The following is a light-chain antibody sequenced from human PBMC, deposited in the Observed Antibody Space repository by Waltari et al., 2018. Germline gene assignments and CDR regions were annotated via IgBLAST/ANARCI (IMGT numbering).Light chain of an antibody. CDR3: QQHDRPPLT. CDR1: PDISNF. J-gene: IGKJ4*01. V-gene: IGKV1-33*01. CDR2: DAS. Sequence: DIQMPQSPSSLSASVGDRVTIPCQASPDISNFLNWYQQKPGKAPKLLIYDASILQTGVPSRFRGRGSGSDFTLTISSLEPEDFATYYCQQHDRPPLTFGGGTRVEIK.